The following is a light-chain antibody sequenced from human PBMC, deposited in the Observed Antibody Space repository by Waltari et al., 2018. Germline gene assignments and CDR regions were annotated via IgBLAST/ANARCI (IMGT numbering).Light chain of an antibody. CDR1: SSNIGSNT. Sequence: QSVLTQPPSLSGTPGQRVTISCSGSSSNIGSNTVNWYQRVPGAAPTLLIYTNNQRPSGVPDRFSVSKSGTSASLAISGLQSEDEAEYFCAAWDGNLNGNWVFGGGTKLTVL. CDR2: TNN. V-gene: IGLV1-44*01. J-gene: IGLJ3*02. CDR3: AAWDGNLNGNWV.